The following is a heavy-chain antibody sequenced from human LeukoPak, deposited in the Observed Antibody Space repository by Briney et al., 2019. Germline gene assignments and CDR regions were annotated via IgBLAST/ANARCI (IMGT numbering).Heavy chain of an antibody. D-gene: IGHD6-19*01. V-gene: IGHV1-2*02. J-gene: IGHJ4*02. CDR2: INPNSGGT. CDR3: ATDGAVAGTAYPEY. CDR1: GYTFTGYY. Sequence: ASVKVSCKASGYTFTGYYIHSVRQAPGQGLEWMGWINPNSGGTKYAQKFQGRVTMTRDTSISTAYMKLSSLTSDDTALYYCATDGAVAGTAYPEYWGQGTLVTVSS.